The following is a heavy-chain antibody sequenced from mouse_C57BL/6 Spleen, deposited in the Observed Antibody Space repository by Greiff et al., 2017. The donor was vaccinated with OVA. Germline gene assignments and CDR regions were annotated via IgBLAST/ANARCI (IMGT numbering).Heavy chain of an antibody. V-gene: IGHV3-6*01. J-gene: IGHJ2*01. D-gene: IGHD1-1*02. CDR2: ISYDGSN. Sequence: EVQLQESGPGLVKPSQSLSLTCSVTGYSITSGYYWNWIRQFPGNKLEWMGYISYDGSNNYNPSLKNRISITRDTSKNQFFLKLNSVTTEDTATYYCARRWEGYFDYWGQGTTLTVSS. CDR1: GYSITSGYY. CDR3: ARRWEGYFDY.